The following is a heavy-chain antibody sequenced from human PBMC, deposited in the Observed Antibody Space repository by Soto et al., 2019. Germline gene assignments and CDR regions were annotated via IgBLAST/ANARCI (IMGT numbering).Heavy chain of an antibody. CDR2: ISSNGVGT. V-gene: IGHV3-64*01. Sequence: EVQLAESGGGLAQPGGSLRLSCAASGFTLSGYAMDWVRQAPGKGLEYVSGISSNGVGTYYANSVQGRFTISRDNSKNTVYRQMGSLRPEDMAVYYCARRARPDFYYMDVWAKGTTVTVS. CDR3: ARRARPDFYYMDV. D-gene: IGHD6-6*01. CDR1: GFTLSGYA. J-gene: IGHJ6*03.